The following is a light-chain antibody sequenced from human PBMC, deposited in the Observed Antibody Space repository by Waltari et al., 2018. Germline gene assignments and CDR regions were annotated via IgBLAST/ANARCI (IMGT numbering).Light chain of an antibody. CDR2: GAS. CDR3: HQYNDGPPFN. V-gene: IGKV3-15*01. CDR1: QSVTTN. J-gene: IGKJ2*01. Sequence: EIVMAQSPASLSVSPGERAISSCRASQSVTTNVSWYQQKPGQPPRLLIYGASTRATGIPARFSGSGSGTEFTLTITSPQSEDVGVYYCHQYNDGPPFNFGQGTKLEIK.